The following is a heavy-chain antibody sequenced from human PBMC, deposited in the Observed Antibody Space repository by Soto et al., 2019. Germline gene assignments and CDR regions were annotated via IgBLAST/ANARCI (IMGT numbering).Heavy chain of an antibody. CDR3: ARGLFEYFDWLYYFDY. Sequence: GGSLRLSCAASGFTFSSYGMHWVRQAPGKGLEWVAVIWYDGSNKYYADSVKGRFTISRDNSKNTLYLQMNSLRAEDTAVYYCARGLFEYFDWLYYFDYWGQGTLVTVSS. J-gene: IGHJ4*02. D-gene: IGHD3-9*01. V-gene: IGHV3-33*01. CDR2: IWYDGSNK. CDR1: GFTFSSYG.